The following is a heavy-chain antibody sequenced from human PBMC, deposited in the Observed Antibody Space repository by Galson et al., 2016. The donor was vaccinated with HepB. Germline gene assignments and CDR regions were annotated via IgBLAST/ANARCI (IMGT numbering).Heavy chain of an antibody. J-gene: IGHJ4*02. Sequence: SLRLSCAASGFTFSRSWMSWVRQAPGKGLEWVTNIKQDGSEKYYVHSVKGRFTISRDNAKNSLYLQMNSLRDEDTAVYYCASQRVAVDYWGRGTLVTVSS. CDR1: GFTFSRSW. CDR3: ASQRVAVDY. D-gene: IGHD2-15*01. CDR2: IKQDGSEK. V-gene: IGHV3-7*01.